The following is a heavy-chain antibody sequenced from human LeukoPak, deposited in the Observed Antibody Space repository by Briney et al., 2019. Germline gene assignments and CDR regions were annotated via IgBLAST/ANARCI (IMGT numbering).Heavy chain of an antibody. Sequence: GGSLRLSCAASGFTVSSNYMSWVRQAPGKGLEWVSVIYSGGSTYYADSVKGRFTISRDNPKNTLYLQMNSLRAEDTAVYYCARDRVTIFGVVTPTDVWGQGTTVTVSS. CDR3: ARDRVTIFGVVTPTDV. CDR1: GFTVSSNY. CDR2: IYSGGST. V-gene: IGHV3-66*01. D-gene: IGHD3-3*01. J-gene: IGHJ6*02.